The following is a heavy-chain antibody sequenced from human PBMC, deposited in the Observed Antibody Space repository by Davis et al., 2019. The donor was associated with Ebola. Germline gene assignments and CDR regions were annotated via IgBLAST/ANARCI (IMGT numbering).Heavy chain of an antibody. CDR1: GFTFSSYG. D-gene: IGHD2-15*01. V-gene: IGHV3-30*18. J-gene: IGHJ4*02. CDR3: AKGRPVVVVAAEFDY. Sequence: GESLKISCAASGFTFSSYGMHWVRQAPGKGLEWVAVISYDGSNEYYADSVKGRFTISRDNSKNTLYLQMNSLRAEDTAVYFCAKGRPVVVVAAEFDYWGQGTLVTVSS. CDR2: ISYDGSNE.